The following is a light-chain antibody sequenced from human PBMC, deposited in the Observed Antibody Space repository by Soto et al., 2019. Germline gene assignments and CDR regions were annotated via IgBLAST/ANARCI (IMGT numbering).Light chain of an antibody. CDR2: GAS. Sequence: EVVMTQSPATLSVSPGERATLSCRASQSVSSNYLAWHQQKPGQTPRLLVYGASSRATGIPDRFSGSGSGTDFTLTISRLEPEDFAVFYCQHYDSLPITFGQGTRLEIK. J-gene: IGKJ5*01. V-gene: IGKV3-20*01. CDR1: QSVSSNY. CDR3: QHYDSLPIT.